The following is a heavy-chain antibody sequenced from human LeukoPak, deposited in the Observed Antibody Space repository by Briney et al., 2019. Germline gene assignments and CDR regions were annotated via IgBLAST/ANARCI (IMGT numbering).Heavy chain of an antibody. CDR1: GSSISTSSYY. Sequence: PSETLSLTCTVSGSSISTSSYYWGWVRQPPGKGLEWIENIFYSGSTYYSPSLKSRVTISLDTSKTQFSLKLSSVTAADTAVYYCARGRGYSGYFGYYYMDVWGKGTTVTISS. V-gene: IGHV4-39*07. CDR2: IFYSGST. D-gene: IGHD5-12*01. CDR3: ARGRGYSGYFGYYYMDV. J-gene: IGHJ6*03.